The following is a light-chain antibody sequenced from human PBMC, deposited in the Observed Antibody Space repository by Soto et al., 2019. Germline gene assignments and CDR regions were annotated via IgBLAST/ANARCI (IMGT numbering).Light chain of an antibody. CDR2: AAS. CDR3: QQSYSTPRT. CDR1: QSISGY. V-gene: IGKV1-39*01. J-gene: IGKJ1*01. Sequence: DIQRTQSPSSLSASVGDRVTITCRASQSISGYLNWYQQKPGKAPKLLIYAASSLQSGVPSRFSGSGSGTDFTLTISSLQPEDFATYYCQQSYSTPRTFGQGTKVDIK.